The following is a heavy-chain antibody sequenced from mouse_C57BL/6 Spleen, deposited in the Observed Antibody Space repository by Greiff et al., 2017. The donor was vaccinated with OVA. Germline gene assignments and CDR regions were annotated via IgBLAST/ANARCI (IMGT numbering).Heavy chain of an antibody. Sequence: QVQLQQPGAELVKPGASVKMSCKASGYTFTSYWITWVKKRPGQGLEWIGDIYPGSGSTNYNEKFKSKATLTVDTSSSTAYMQLSSLTSEDSAVYYCARSGNYDYEDWFAYWGQGTLVTVSA. J-gene: IGHJ3*01. CDR1: GYTFTSYW. V-gene: IGHV1-55*01. D-gene: IGHD2-4*01. CDR3: ARSGNYDYEDWFAY. CDR2: IYPGSGST.